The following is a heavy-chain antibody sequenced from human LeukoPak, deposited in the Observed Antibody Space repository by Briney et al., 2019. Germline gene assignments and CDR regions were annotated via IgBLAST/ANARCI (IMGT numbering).Heavy chain of an antibody. Sequence: SETLSLTCTVSGGSISSGSYYWSWIRQPAGKGLEWIGRIYTSGSTNYNPSLKSRVTISVDTSKNQFSLKLSSVTAADTAVYYCARDITGLPGRWFDPWGQGTLVTVSS. CDR3: ARDITGLPGRWFDP. CDR2: IYTSGST. D-gene: IGHD3-3*01. J-gene: IGHJ5*02. V-gene: IGHV4-61*02. CDR1: GGSISSGSYY.